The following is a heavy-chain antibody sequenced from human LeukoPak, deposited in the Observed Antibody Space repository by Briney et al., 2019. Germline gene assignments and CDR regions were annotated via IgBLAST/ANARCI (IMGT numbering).Heavy chain of an antibody. V-gene: IGHV4-31*03. CDR2: IYYSGST. CDR1: GGSISSGGYY. J-gene: IGHJ4*02. Sequence: TLSLTCTFSGGSISSGGYYWSWIRQHPGKGLEWIGYIYYSGSTYYNPSLKSRVTISVDTSKNQFSLKLSSVTAADTAVYYCARDVGSSGYPYYFDYWGQGTLVTVSS. CDR3: ARDVGSSGYPYYFDY. D-gene: IGHD3-22*01.